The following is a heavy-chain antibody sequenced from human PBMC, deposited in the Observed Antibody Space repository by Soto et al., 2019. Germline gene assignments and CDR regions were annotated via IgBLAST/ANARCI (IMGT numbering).Heavy chain of an antibody. Sequence: QVQLQESGPGLVKPSETLSLTCTVSGGSVSSGSYYWSWIRQPPGKGLEWIGYIYYSGSTNYNPSLKSRVTISVDTSKNKFSLKLSSVTAADTAVYYCARSTIVPTMGDYWGQGTLVTVSS. D-gene: IGHD5-12*01. CDR2: IYYSGST. CDR1: GGSVSSGSYY. V-gene: IGHV4-61*01. CDR3: ARSTIVPTMGDY. J-gene: IGHJ4*02.